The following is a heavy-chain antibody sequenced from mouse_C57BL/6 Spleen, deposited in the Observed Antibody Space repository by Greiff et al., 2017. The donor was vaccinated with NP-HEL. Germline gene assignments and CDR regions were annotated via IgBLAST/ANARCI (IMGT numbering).Heavy chain of an antibody. V-gene: IGHV3-6*01. CDR3: AGTAYYYGSSPYWYFDV. CDR1: GYSITSGYY. CDR2: ISYDGSN. J-gene: IGHJ1*03. Sequence: EVQLQESGPGLVKPSQSLSLTCSVTGYSITSGYYWNWIRQFPGNKLEWMGYISYDGSNNYKPSLKNRISITRDTSKNQFFLKLNSVTTEDTATYYCAGTAYYYGSSPYWYFDVWGTGTTVTVSS. D-gene: IGHD1-1*01.